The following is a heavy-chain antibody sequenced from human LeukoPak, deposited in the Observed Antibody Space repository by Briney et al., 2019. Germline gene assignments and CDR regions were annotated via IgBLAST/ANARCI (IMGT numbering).Heavy chain of an antibody. V-gene: IGHV4-39*01. J-gene: IGHJ4*02. Sequence: SETLSLTCTVSSGFIISSDYYWGWIRQSPGKGLEWIGSIHYSGSAYYSPSLKSRVAISIDPSKNQFSLKLSSVTAADTAVYFCARRPRSGYYSDYWGQGTLVTVSS. CDR3: ARRPRSGYYSDY. CDR2: IHYSGSA. D-gene: IGHD3-22*01. CDR1: SGFIISSDYY.